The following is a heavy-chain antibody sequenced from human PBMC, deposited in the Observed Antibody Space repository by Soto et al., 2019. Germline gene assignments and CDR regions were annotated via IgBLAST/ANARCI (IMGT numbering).Heavy chain of an antibody. CDR3: ARSEESPRPPYYYDSSGYYRY. J-gene: IGHJ4*02. Sequence: ASVKVSCKASGYTFTSYYMHWVRQAPGQGLEWMGIINPSGGSTSYAQKFQGRVTMTRDTSMSTVYMELSSLRSEDTAVYYCARSEESPRPPYYYDSSGYYRYWGQGTLVTVSS. CDR1: GYTFTSYY. V-gene: IGHV1-46*01. D-gene: IGHD3-22*01. CDR2: INPSGGST.